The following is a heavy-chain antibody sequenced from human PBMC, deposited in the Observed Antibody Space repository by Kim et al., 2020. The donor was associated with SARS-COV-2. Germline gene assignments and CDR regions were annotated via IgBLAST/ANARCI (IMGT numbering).Heavy chain of an antibody. CDR3: ARDQIMGDWLLPFDP. CDR1: GFTFSSYG. Sequence: GGSLRLSCAASGFTFSSYGMHWVCQAPGKGLEWVAVIWYDGSNKYYADSVKGRFTISRDNSKNTLYLQMNSLRAEDTAVYYCARDQIMGDWLLPFDPWGPGTLLTDSS. D-gene: IGHD3-9*01. CDR2: IWYDGSNK. V-gene: IGHV3-33*01. J-gene: IGHJ5*02.